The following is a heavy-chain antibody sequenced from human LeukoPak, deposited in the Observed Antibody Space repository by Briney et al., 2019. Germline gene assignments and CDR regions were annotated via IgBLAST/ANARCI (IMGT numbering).Heavy chain of an antibody. Sequence: PSETLSLTCAVYGGSFSGYYWGWIRQPPGKGLEWIGEINHSGSTNYNPSLKSRVTISVDTSKNQFSLKLSSVTAADTAVYYCARVTSGTIDYWGQGTLVTVSS. CDR3: ARVTSGTIDY. CDR2: INHSGST. CDR1: GGSFSGYY. D-gene: IGHD4-17*01. J-gene: IGHJ4*02. V-gene: IGHV4-34*01.